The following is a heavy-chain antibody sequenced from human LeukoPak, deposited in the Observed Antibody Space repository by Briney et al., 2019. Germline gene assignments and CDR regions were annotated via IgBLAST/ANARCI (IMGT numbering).Heavy chain of an antibody. D-gene: IGHD6-13*01. CDR1: GYTFASYA. CDR2: INAGNGNT. CDR3: ARAVSSWYRD. J-gene: IGHJ4*02. V-gene: IGHV1-3*01. Sequence: ASVTVSCTASGYTFASYAMHWVRQAPGQRLEWMGWINAGNGNTKYSQKFQGRVTITRDTSASTAYMELSSLRSEDTAVYYCARAVSSWYRDWGQGTLVTVSS.